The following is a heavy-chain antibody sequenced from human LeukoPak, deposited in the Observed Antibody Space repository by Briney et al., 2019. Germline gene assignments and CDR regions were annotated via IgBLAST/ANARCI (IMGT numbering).Heavy chain of an antibody. D-gene: IGHD6-19*01. CDR2: IYYSGST. Sequence: TSETLSLTCTVSGGSISSYYWSWIRQPPGKGLEWIGYIYYSGSTNYNPSLKSRVTISVDTSKNQFSLKLSSMTAADTAVYYCASRRYSSGWYVYWGQGTLVTVSS. V-gene: IGHV4-59*01. J-gene: IGHJ4*02. CDR1: GGSISSYY. CDR3: ASRRYSSGWYVY.